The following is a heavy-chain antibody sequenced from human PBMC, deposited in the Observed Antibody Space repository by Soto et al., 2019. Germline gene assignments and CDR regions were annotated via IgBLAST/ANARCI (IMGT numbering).Heavy chain of an antibody. D-gene: IGHD3-3*01. CDR3: VRQYFDFWTDFPDFDY. V-gene: IGHV1-18*01. CDR1: GYTFTKYD. Sequence: QVQLVQSGTEVKAPGASVRVSCKTSGYTFTKYDISWVRQAPGQGLEWMGLISPNSGRASYSQKVQGRVTMTRDTSTSTAYMEVGNLRPDDTAVYYCVRQYFDFWTDFPDFDYWGQGTLVTVSS. J-gene: IGHJ4*02. CDR2: ISPNSGRA.